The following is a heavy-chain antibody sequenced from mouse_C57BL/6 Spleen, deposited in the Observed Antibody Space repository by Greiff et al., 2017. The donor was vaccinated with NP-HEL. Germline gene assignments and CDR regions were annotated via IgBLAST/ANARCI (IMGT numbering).Heavy chain of an antibody. Sequence: QVQLKESGAELARPGASVKLSCKASGYTFTSYGISWVKQRTGQGLEWIGEIYPRSGNTYYNEKFKGKATLTADKSSSTAYMELRSLTSEDSAVYFCARSPTADFDYWGQGTTLTVSS. J-gene: IGHJ2*01. CDR2: IYPRSGNT. V-gene: IGHV1-81*01. D-gene: IGHD1-2*01. CDR3: ARSPTADFDY. CDR1: GYTFTSYG.